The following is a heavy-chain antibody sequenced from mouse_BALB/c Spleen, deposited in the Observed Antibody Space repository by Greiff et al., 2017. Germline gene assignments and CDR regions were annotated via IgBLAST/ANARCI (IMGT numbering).Heavy chain of an antibody. CDR1: GFTFSSYA. V-gene: IGHV5-6-5*01. J-gene: IGHJ2*01. D-gene: IGHD1-2*01. CDR2: ISSGGST. CDR3: ARGTATGYYFDY. Sequence: DVMLVESGGGLVKPGGSLKLSCAASGFTFSSYAMSWVRQTPEKRLEWVASISSGGSTYYPDSVKGRFTISRDNARNILYLQMSSLRSEDTAMYYCARGTATGYYFDYWGQGTTLTVSS.